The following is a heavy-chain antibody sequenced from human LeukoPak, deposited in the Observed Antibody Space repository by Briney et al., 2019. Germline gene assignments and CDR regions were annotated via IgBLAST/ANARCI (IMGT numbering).Heavy chain of an antibody. J-gene: IGHJ6*03. CDR1: GFSFRNAW. D-gene: IGHD3-22*01. CDR3: ATGGIVVIDNYYYSYMDV. CDR2: IKSKNDGGTI. V-gene: IGHV3-15*01. Sequence: PGGSLRLSCAASGFSFRNAWMSWVRQAPGKGLEWVGRIKSKNDGGTIDHAAPVKGRFTISRDDSKPTVYLQMNSLKTEDTAVYYCATGGIVVIDNYYYSYMDVWGKGTTVTVSS.